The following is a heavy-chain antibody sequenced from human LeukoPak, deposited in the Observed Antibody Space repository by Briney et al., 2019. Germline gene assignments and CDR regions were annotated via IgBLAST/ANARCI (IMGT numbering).Heavy chain of an antibody. CDR2: ISGSGTYI. CDR3: ARMPHYGDLNYSFDY. V-gene: IGHV3-21*01. Sequence: KSGGSLRLSCAASGFTFSDYTMHWVRQAPGKGLEWVSSISGSGTYIYYADPMKGRFTISRDNAKNSVSLQMNSPRAEDTAVYYCARMPHYGDLNYSFDYWGQGTLVTVSS. J-gene: IGHJ4*02. D-gene: IGHD4-17*01. CDR1: GFTFSDYT.